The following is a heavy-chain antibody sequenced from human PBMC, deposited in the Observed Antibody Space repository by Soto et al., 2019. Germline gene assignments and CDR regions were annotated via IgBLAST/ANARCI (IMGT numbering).Heavy chain of an antibody. J-gene: IGHJ4*02. CDR1: GYTFTSYA. Sequence: QVQLVQSGAEVKKPGASVKVSCKASGYTFTSYAMHWVRQAPGQRREWMGWINAGNGNTKYSQKFQGRVTITRDTCASTAYMDLSSLRSEDTAVYYCARDSLLVLMVDPTGPFDYWCQGTLLTVSS. CDR2: INAGNGNT. D-gene: IGHD2-8*01. CDR3: ARDSLLVLMVDPTGPFDY. V-gene: IGHV1-3*01.